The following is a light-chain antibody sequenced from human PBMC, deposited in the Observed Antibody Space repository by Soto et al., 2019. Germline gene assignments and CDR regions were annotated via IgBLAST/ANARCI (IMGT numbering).Light chain of an antibody. CDR1: QSVSSSY. J-gene: IGKJ4*01. V-gene: IGKV3-20*01. CDR2: GAS. CDR3: QQYGSSPLT. Sequence: EIVLTQSPGTLSLSPGERATLSCSASQSVSSSYLAWYQQKPGQAPMLLIYGASSRATGIPDRFSGSGSGTDFTLTISRLEPEDFAVYYCQQYGSSPLTFGGGTKVDIK.